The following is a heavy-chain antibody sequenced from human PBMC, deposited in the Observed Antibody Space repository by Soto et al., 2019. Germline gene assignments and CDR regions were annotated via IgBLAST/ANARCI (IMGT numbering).Heavy chain of an antibody. D-gene: IGHD3-22*01. J-gene: IGHJ4*02. Sequence: EVQLLESGGGLVQPGGSLRLSCAASGFTFSSYAMSWVRQAPGKGLEWVSAISGSGGSTYYADSVKGRFTISSDNSKNTLYLQMNSLRAEDTAVYYCATQPYYYDSSGYYDWGQGTLVTVSS. CDR2: ISGSGGST. CDR3: ATQPYYYDSSGYYD. CDR1: GFTFSSYA. V-gene: IGHV3-23*01.